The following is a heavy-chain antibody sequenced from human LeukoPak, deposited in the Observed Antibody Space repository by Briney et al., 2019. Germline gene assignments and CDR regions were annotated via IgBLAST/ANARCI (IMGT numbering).Heavy chain of an antibody. D-gene: IGHD6-13*01. CDR1: GGSISSYY. CDR3: AARYSSSWYDFDY. CDR2: IYYSGST. V-gene: IGHV4-59*01. Sequence: SETLSLTCTVSGGSISSYYWSWIRQPPGKGLEWIGHIYYSGSTNYNPSLKSRVTISVDTSKNQFSLKLSSVTAADTAVYYCAARYSSSWYDFDYWGQGTLVTVSS. J-gene: IGHJ4*02.